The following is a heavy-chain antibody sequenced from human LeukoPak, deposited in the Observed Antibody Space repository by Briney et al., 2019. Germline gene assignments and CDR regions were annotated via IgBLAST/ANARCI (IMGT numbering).Heavy chain of an antibody. D-gene: IGHD1-14*01. Sequence: PGGSLRLSCAASGFTFSSYGMSWVRQAPGKGLEWVSAISGSGGSTYYADSVKGRFTISRDNSKNTVYLEMNSLRAADTAVYYCAREIQPEDHWGQGTLVTVSS. J-gene: IGHJ4*02. V-gene: IGHV3-23*01. CDR3: AREIQPEDH. CDR1: GFTFSSYG. CDR2: ISGSGGST.